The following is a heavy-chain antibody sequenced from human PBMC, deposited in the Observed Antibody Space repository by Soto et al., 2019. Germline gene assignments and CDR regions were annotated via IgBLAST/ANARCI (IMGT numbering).Heavy chain of an antibody. V-gene: IGHV1-18*04. CDR2: ISAYNGNT. CDR1: AYTFTSYG. J-gene: IGHJ2*01. Sequence: GPSVKVSCKASAYTFTSYGISWVRQAPGQGLEWMGWISAYNGNTNYAQKLQGRVTMTADTSTSTAYMELRSLRSDDTAVYYCARVDTKNYWYFDLWGRGTLVTVSS. CDR3: ARVDTKNYWYFDL. D-gene: IGHD5-18*01.